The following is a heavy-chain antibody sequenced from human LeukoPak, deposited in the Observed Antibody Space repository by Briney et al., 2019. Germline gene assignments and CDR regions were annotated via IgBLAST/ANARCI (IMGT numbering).Heavy chain of an antibody. D-gene: IGHD3-10*01. CDR3: ARDGLYYYGSGSYQNY. CDR1: GFTFSSYW. V-gene: IGHV3-7*01. CDR2: IKQDGSEK. Sequence: PGGSVRLSCAASGFTFSSYWMSWVRQAPGKGLEWVANIKQDGSEKYYVDSVKGRFTISRDNAKNSLYLQMNSLRAEDTAVYYCARDGLYYYGSGSYQNYWGQGTLVTVSS. J-gene: IGHJ4*02.